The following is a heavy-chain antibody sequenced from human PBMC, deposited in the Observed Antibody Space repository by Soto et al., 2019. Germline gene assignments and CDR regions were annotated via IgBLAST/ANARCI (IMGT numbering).Heavy chain of an antibody. CDR1: GGSISSGDYY. D-gene: IGHD3-10*01. Sequence: TLSLTCTVSGGSISSGDYYWSWIRQPPGKGLEWIGYIYYSGSTYYNPSLKSRVTISVDTSKNQFSLKLSSVTAADTAVYYCARGITMVRGVIRTNWFDPWGQGTLVTVSS. CDR3: ARGITMVRGVIRTNWFDP. V-gene: IGHV4-30-4*01. CDR2: IYYSGST. J-gene: IGHJ5*02.